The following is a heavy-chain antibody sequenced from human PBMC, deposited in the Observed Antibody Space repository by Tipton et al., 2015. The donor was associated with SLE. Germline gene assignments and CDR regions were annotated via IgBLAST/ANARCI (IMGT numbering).Heavy chain of an antibody. Sequence: TLSLTCTVSGGSISSHYWSWIRQPPGKGLEWTGYNYYSGSTNYNPSLKSRVTISVDTSKNQFSLKLRSVTAADTAVYYCAREYFARGYFDYWGQGTLVAVSS. D-gene: IGHD3-9*01. CDR2: NYYSGST. CDR3: AREYFARGYFDY. CDR1: GGSISSHY. J-gene: IGHJ4*02. V-gene: IGHV4-59*11.